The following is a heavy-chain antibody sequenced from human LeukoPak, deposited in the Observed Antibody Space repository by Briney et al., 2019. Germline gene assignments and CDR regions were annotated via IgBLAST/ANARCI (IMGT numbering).Heavy chain of an antibody. CDR2: IYHSGST. J-gene: IGHJ4*02. CDR1: GGSISSGGYS. D-gene: IGHD2-2*02. Sequence: SETLSLTCAVSGGSISSGGYSWSWIRQPPGKGLEWIGYIYHSGSTYYNPSLKSRVTISVDTSKNQFSLKLSSVTAADTAVYYCARAPRVYCSSTSCYITGRFDYWGQGTLVTVSS. V-gene: IGHV4-30-2*01. CDR3: ARAPRVYCSSTSCYITGRFDY.